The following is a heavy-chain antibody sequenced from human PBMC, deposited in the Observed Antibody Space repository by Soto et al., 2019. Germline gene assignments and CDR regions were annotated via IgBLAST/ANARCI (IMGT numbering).Heavy chain of an antibody. Sequence: GGSLRLSCAASGFTFSSYAMSWVRQAPGKGLEWVSAISGSGGSTYYADSVKGRFTISRDNSKNTLYLQMNSLRAEDTAVYYCAKDVLRFLEWLLPNYYYYGMDVWGQGTTVTVSS. CDR1: GFTFSSYA. CDR3: AKDVLRFLEWLLPNYYYYGMDV. V-gene: IGHV3-23*01. CDR2: ISGSGGST. J-gene: IGHJ6*02. D-gene: IGHD3-3*01.